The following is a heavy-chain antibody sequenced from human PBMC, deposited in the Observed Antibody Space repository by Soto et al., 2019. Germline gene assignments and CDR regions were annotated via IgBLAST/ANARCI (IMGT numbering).Heavy chain of an antibody. V-gene: IGHV3-30-3*01. D-gene: IGHD6-6*01. J-gene: IGHJ3*02. Sequence: PGGSLRLSCAASGFTFSSYAMHWVRQAPGKGLEWVAVISYDGSNKYHADSVKGRFTISRDNSKNTLYLQMNSLRAEDTAVYYCAREPTDSSSWYAFDIWGQGTMVTVSS. CDR2: ISYDGSNK. CDR3: AREPTDSSSWYAFDI. CDR1: GFTFSSYA.